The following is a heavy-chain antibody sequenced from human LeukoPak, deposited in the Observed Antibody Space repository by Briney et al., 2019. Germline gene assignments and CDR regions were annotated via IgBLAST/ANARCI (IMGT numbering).Heavy chain of an antibody. J-gene: IGHJ4*02. D-gene: IGHD4-17*01. CDR3: ATDLATTTPGDY. CDR1: GYTFTAYH. V-gene: IGHV1-2*02. CDR2: INPNNGGM. Sequence: ASVKVSCKASGYTFTAYHIHWVRQAPGQGLEWMGWINPNNGGMNYAQKFQGRVTVTRDTSITTAYMELNSLKSDDTAMYYCATDLATTTPGDYWGQGTLVTVSS.